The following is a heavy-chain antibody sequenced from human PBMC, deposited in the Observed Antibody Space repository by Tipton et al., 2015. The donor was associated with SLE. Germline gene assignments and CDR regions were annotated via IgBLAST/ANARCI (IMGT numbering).Heavy chain of an antibody. Sequence: TLSLTCTVSGGSISSHYWSWIRQSPGKGLEWVGYFYYSGSTKYNPSPKSRVTISGDTSKNQFSLTLSSVTAADTAVYYCARDHPVAGPFDYWGQGTLVTVSS. CDR1: GGSISSHY. V-gene: IGHV4-59*11. CDR3: ARDHPVAGPFDY. J-gene: IGHJ4*02. CDR2: FYYSGST. D-gene: IGHD6-19*01.